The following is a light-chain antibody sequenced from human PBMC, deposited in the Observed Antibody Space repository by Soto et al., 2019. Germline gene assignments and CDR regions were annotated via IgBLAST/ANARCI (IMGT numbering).Light chain of an antibody. Sequence: SCELTQPPSVSVAPGQTARITCGGTNIGSKSVHWYQQKPGQAPVLVVYDDSDRPSGIPERFSGSNSGNTATLTISRVEAGDEADYYCQVWDSSSYHPNYVFGTGTKLTVL. CDR2: DDS. J-gene: IGLJ1*01. V-gene: IGLV3-21*02. CDR1: NIGSKS. CDR3: QVWDSSSYHPNYV.